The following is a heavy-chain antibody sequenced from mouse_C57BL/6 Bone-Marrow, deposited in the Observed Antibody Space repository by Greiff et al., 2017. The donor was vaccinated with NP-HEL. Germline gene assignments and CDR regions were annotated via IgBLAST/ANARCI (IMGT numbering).Heavy chain of an antibody. J-gene: IGHJ4*01. CDR2: INYDGSST. CDR1: GFTFSDYY. D-gene: IGHD4-1*01. V-gene: IGHV5-16*01. CDR3: ARVLTGAHYYAMDY. Sequence: EVQLVESEGGLVQPGSSMKLSCTASGFTFSDYYMAWVRQVPEKGLEWVANINYDGSSTDYLDSLKSRFIISRDNAKNILYLQMSSLKSEDTATYYCARVLTGAHYYAMDYWGQGTSVTVSS.